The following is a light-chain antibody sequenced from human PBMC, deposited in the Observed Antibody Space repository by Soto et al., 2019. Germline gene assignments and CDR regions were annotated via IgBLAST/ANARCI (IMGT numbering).Light chain of an antibody. V-gene: IGKV3-15*01. CDR1: QSVNSSY. J-gene: IGKJ1*01. CDR2: GPS. Sequence: EIVMTQSPATLSVSPGEGATLSCRASQSVNSSYLAWYQQKPGQAPRLLIYGPSTRATGIPARFSGIGSGTEFTLTISSLQSEDFAVYYCQQYNNWPPTFGQGTKVEIK. CDR3: QQYNNWPPT.